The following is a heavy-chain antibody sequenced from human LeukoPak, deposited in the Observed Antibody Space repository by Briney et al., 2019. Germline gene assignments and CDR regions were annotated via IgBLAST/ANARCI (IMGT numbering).Heavy chain of an antibody. CDR2: FYHGGST. D-gene: IGHD6-13*01. CDR3: ARASSWIRNWFDP. J-gene: IGHJ5*02. CDR1: GYSISTGYY. Sequence: SETLSLTCTVSGYSISTGYYWDWIRQPPGKGLEWIGTFYHGGSTYYNPSLKSRVTISVDTSKNQFSLKLSSVTAADTAVYYCARASSWIRNWFDPWGQGTLVTVSS. V-gene: IGHV4-38-2*02.